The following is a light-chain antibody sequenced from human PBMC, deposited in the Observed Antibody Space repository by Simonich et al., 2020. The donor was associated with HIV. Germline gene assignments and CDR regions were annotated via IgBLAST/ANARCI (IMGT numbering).Light chain of an antibody. Sequence: DIQMTQSPSTLSASVGDRVTITCRASQIISSWLAWYQQKPGKAPKLLISKASSLESGIPSRFSGSGSGTEFTLTISSLQPEDFATYYCLQHNSYPLTFGPGTKVDIK. V-gene: IGKV1-5*03. J-gene: IGKJ3*01. CDR1: QIISSW. CDR3: LQHNSYPLT. CDR2: KAS.